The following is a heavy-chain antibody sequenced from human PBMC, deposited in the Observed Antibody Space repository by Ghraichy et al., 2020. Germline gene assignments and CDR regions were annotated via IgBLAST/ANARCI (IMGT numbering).Heavy chain of an antibody. D-gene: IGHD2-21*02. CDR3: AVAYCGGDCYSTALTYYFDY. CDR1: GGSLRGYF. CDR2: INHSGST. J-gene: IGHJ4*02. V-gene: IGHV4-34*01. Sequence: SETLSLTCAVNGGSLRGYFWSWVRQPPGKGLEWIGEINHSGSTNYNPSLKSRVTISVDTSKNPFSLRLTSVTAADTALYYCAVAYCGGDCYSTALTYYFDYWGQGALVTVSS.